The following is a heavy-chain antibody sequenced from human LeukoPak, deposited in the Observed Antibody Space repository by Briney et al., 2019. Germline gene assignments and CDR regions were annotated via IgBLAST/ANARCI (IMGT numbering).Heavy chain of an antibody. CDR2: IISHGGST. V-gene: IGHV3-64*02. J-gene: IGHJ6*03. D-gene: IGHD3-3*01. CDR3: ARITMGATSANFYYYFLDA. CDR1: GFTFSNYW. Sequence: PGGSLRLSCAASGFTFSNYWMSWVRQAPGKGLEYVSAIISHGGSTHYADSVRGRFTVSRDNSKNTLYLQMDSLRAEDMAVYYCARITMGATSANFYYYFLDAWGKGTTVTVSS.